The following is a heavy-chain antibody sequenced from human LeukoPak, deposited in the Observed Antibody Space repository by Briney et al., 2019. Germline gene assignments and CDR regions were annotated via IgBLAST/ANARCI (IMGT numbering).Heavy chain of an antibody. CDR3: AREDSSGWYLGAFDI. CDR1: GFTFSNAW. V-gene: IGHV3-21*01. J-gene: IGHJ3*02. D-gene: IGHD6-19*01. CDR2: ISSSSSYI. Sequence: GGSLRLSCAASGFTFSNAWLSWVRQAPGKGLEWVSSISSSSSYIYYADSVKGRFTISRDNAKNSLYLQMNSLRAEDTAVYYCAREDSSGWYLGAFDIWGQGTMVTVSS.